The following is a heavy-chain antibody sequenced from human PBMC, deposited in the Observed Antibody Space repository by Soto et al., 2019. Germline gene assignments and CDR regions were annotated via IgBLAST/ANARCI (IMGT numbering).Heavy chain of an antibody. CDR2: INPSVGTT. CDR3: ARDHSRDYGSGPQAWWFAP. J-gene: IGHJ5*02. D-gene: IGHD3-10*01. CDR1: GYTVTSNW. V-gene: IGHV1-46*01. Sequence: QVQLVQSGAEVKKPGASVKVSCEASGYTVTSNWMHWVRQAPGQGPEWMGIINPSVGTTIYAQKFQGRVTMTRDTSTNSVYMELSSLRSEDTAMYYCARDHSRDYGSGPQAWWFAPWGQGTLVTVSS.